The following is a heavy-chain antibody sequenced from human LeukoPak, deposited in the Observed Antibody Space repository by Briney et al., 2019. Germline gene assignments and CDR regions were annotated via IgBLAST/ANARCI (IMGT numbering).Heavy chain of an antibody. V-gene: IGHV3-33*01. CDR3: ARDLKVTHFDY. Sequence: GRSLRLSCAASGFTFSSYGMHWVRQAPGKGLEWVAVIWYDGSNKYYADSVKGRFTISRDNSKNTLYLQMNSLRAEDTAVYYCARDLKVTHFDYWGQGTLVTVSS. D-gene: IGHD2-21*02. CDR1: GFTFSSYG. J-gene: IGHJ4*02. CDR2: IWYDGSNK.